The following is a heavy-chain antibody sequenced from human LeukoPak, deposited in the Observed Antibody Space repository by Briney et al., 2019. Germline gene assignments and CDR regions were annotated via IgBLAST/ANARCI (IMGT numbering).Heavy chain of an antibody. D-gene: IGHD6-13*01. CDR3: ARGGYGSSWSYLDY. CDR1: GFTFSTYA. CDR2: ISGSAATT. Sequence: PGGSLRLSCAASGFTFSTYAMTWVRQAPGKGLEWASVISGSAATTYYADSVKGRFTISRDNSKNTLYLQMNSLRAEDTAVYYCARGGYGSSWSYLDYWGQGTLVTVSS. V-gene: IGHV3-23*01. J-gene: IGHJ4*02.